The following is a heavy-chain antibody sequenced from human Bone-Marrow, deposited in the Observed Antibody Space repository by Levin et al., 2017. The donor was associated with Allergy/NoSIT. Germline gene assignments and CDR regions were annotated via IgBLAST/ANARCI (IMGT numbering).Heavy chain of an antibody. J-gene: IGHJ4*02. CDR1: GYNFGNYD. CDR3: TRGYSGSSPLDY. D-gene: IGHD1-26*01. CDR2: MKPNSGDT. V-gene: IGHV1-8*01. Sequence: VASVKVSCKASGYNFGNYDINWVRQAAGQGPEWMGWMKPNSGDTGFAQRFQGRVTMSSDTSINTAYMELSSLTSEDTAVYYCTRGYSGSSPLDYWGQGTLVTVSS.